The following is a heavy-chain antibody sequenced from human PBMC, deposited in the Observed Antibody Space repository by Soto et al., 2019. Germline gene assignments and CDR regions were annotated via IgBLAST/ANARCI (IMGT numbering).Heavy chain of an antibody. Sequence: LSLTRAVSGGSISSGGYAWAWIRQPPGKGLEWVGYIYQGGSTYYNPSLKSRVTIAADRSKNQFSLNLASVTAADTAVYYCARSYSGGDAYFDYWGQGTVVTVS. CDR2: IYQGGST. CDR3: ARSYSGGDAYFDY. D-gene: IGHD2-21*02. J-gene: IGHJ4*02. CDR1: GGSISSGGYA. V-gene: IGHV4-30-2*01.